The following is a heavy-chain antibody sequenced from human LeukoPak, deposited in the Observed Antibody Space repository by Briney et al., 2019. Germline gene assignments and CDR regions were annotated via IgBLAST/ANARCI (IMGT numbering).Heavy chain of an antibody. CDR3: ARRRRWGDLGFDP. Sequence: SETLSLTCTVSGYSIGSGYYWGWIRQPPGKGLEWIGSIYHSGSTYYNPSLKSRVTISVDTSKNQFSLKLSSVTAADTAVYYCARRRRWGDLGFDPWGQGTLVTVSS. J-gene: IGHJ5*02. CDR2: IYHSGST. V-gene: IGHV4-38-2*02. D-gene: IGHD2-21*01. CDR1: GYSIGSGYY.